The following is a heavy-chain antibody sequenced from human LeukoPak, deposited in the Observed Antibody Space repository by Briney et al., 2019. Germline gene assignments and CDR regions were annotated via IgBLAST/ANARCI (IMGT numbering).Heavy chain of an antibody. Sequence: GGSLRLSCAASGFTFSSYWMNWVRQAPGKGLVWVSRIASDGSSTTYADSVKGRFSISRDNAKNTLYLQMNSLRAEDTAVYYCAKQLGYCSDGSCYFPYWGQGTLVTVSS. CDR1: GFTFSSYW. CDR3: AKQLGYCSDGSCYFPY. V-gene: IGHV3-74*01. CDR2: IASDGSST. D-gene: IGHD2-15*01. J-gene: IGHJ4*02.